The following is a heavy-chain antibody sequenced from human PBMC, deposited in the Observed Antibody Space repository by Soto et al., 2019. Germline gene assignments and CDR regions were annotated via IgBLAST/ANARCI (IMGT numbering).Heavy chain of an antibody. CDR2: IWYDGSNK. CDR1: GFTFSSYG. V-gene: IGHV3-33*01. Sequence: SLRLSCAASGFTFSSYGMHWVRQAPGKGLEWVAVIWYDGSNKYYADSVKGRFTISRDNSKNTLYLQMNSLRAEDTAVYYCASPLLIYYYGSGSLNSLGYWGQGTLVTVSS. CDR3: ASPLLIYYYGSGSLNSLGY. D-gene: IGHD3-10*01. J-gene: IGHJ4*02.